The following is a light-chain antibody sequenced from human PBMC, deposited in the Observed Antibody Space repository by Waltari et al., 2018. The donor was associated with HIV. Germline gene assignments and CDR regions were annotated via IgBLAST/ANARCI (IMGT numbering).Light chain of an antibody. CDR2: SNN. CDR1: SSNIGNNA. V-gene: IGLV1-44*01. Sequence: LTQPPSASGTPGQRVTISCSGSSSNIGNNAVSWYQQFPGTAPKLLIYSNNQRPSGVPDRFSGSKSGTSASLAISGLQSEDEANYYCETLDDNLNGPVFGGGTKLTVL. J-gene: IGLJ2*01. CDR3: ETLDDNLNGPV.